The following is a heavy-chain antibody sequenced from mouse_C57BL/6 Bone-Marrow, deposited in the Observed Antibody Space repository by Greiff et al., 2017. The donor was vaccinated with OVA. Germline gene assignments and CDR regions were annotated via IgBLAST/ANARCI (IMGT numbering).Heavy chain of an antibody. V-gene: IGHV3-1*01. CDR3: ARRGYYGSGYYAMDY. D-gene: IGHD1-1*01. Sequence: VQLKESGPGMVKPSQSLSLTCTVTGYSITSGYDWHWIRHFPGNKLEWMGYISYSGSTNYNPSLKSRISITHDTSKNHFFLKLNSVTTEDTATYYCARRGYYGSGYYAMDYWGQGTSVTVSS. CDR2: ISYSGST. J-gene: IGHJ4*01. CDR1: GYSITSGYD.